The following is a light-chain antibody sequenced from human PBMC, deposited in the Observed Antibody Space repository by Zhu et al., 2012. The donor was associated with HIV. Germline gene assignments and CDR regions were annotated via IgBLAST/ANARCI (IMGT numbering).Light chain of an antibody. CDR2: DAT. V-gene: IGKV3-11*01. CDR1: QSASIF. CDR3: QQRRNWPLT. J-gene: IGKJ4*01. Sequence: IVLTQSPATLSLSPGERATLSCRASQSASIFVAWYQQRPGQAPRLLIYDATKRATGIPARFSGSGSGTDFTLTISGLEPEDFALYYCQQRRNWPLTFGGGTRVDDQT.